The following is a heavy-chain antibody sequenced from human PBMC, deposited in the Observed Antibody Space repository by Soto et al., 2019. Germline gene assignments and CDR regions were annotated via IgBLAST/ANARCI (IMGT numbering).Heavy chain of an antibody. CDR1: GFTFSSYS. J-gene: IGHJ4*02. Sequence: EVQLVESGGGLVQPGGSLRLSCAASGFTFSSYSMNWVRQAPGKGLEWVSSISSSSSDIYYADSVKGRFTISRDNAKNSLYPQMNRLSTQGTAVSSFAKGIEYSGQNDLPTVDYWGQGTLVTVSS. D-gene: IGHD6-6*01. V-gene: IGHV3-21*01. CDR2: ISSSSSDI. CDR3: AKGIEYSGQNDLPTVDY.